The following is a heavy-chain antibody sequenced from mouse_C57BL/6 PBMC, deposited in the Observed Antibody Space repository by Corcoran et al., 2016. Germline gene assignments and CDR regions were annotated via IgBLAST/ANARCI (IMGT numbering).Heavy chain of an antibody. V-gene: IGHV1-26*01. CDR3: APYSNAMDY. D-gene: IGHD2-5*01. CDR1: GYTFTDYY. J-gene: IGHJ4*01. Sequence: EVQLQQSGPELVKPGASVKISCKASGYTFTDYYMNWVKQSHGKSLEWIGDINPNNGGTSYNQKFKGKATLTVDKSSSTAYMELRSLTSEDSAVYYCAPYSNAMDYWGQGTSATVSS. CDR2: INPNNGGT.